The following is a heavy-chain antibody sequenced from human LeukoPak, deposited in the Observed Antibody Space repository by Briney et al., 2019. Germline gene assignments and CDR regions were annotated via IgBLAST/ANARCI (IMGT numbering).Heavy chain of an antibody. J-gene: IGHJ5*02. CDR1: GGSISSYY. D-gene: IGHD5/OR15-5a*01. CDR2: IYASGST. Sequence: PSETLSLTCTVSGGSISSYYWSWIRQPAGKGLEWIGRIYASGSTNYNPSLKSRVTMSVDTSKNQLSLKLTSVTAADTAVYYCARVTDLRYNYFDPWGQGTLVTVSS. V-gene: IGHV4-4*07. CDR3: ARVTDLRYNYFDP.